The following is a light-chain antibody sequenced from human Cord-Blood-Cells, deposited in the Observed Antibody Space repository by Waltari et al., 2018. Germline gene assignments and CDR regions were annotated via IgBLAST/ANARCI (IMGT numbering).Light chain of an antibody. J-gene: IGLJ1*01. CDR1: SSDVGSYNL. V-gene: IGLV2-23*01. CDR2: EGS. Sequence: QSALTQPASVSGSPGQSITISCTGTSSDVGSYNLVSWYQQHPGKAPKLMIYEGSKRPAGFSHLFAGSKAGNTALLTISGLPAEDEAYYYCCSYAGSSTDVFGTGTKVTVL. CDR3: CSYAGSSTDV.